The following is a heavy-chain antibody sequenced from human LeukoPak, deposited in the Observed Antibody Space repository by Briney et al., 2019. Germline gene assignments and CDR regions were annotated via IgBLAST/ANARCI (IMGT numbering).Heavy chain of an antibody. D-gene: IGHD3-10*01. V-gene: IGHV3-21*04. Sequence: GGSLRLSCTASGFTFSYYSMNWVRQAPGKGLEWVSSISGSSSYIYYADSVRGRFTISRDNAKNSLYLQMNSLRAEDTAVYYCATFGSGSRGANSFDYWGQGTLVTVSS. J-gene: IGHJ4*02. CDR3: ATFGSGSRGANSFDY. CDR1: GFTFSYYS. CDR2: ISGSSSYI.